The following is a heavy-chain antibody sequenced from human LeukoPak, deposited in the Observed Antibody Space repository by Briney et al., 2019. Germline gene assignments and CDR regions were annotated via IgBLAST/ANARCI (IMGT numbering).Heavy chain of an antibody. J-gene: IGHJ4*02. V-gene: IGHV1-69*06. CDR1: GGTFSSYA. CDR2: IIPIFGTA. D-gene: IGHD6-13*01. CDR3: ASGGYSSSWSDY. Sequence: ASVKVSCKASGGTFSSYAISWVRQAPGQGLEWMGGIIPIFGTANYAQKFQGRVTITADKSTSTAYMELSSLRSEDTAVYYCASGGYSSSWSDYWGQGTLVTVSS.